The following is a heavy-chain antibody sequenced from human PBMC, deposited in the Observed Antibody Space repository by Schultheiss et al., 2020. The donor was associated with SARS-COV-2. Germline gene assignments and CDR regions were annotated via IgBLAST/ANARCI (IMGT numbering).Heavy chain of an antibody. CDR3: ARIGPLEYSSSSGYYGMDV. CDR1: GGSISSYY. V-gene: IGHV4-34*01. D-gene: IGHD6-6*01. J-gene: IGHJ6*02. CDR2: INHSGST. Sequence: SQTLSLTCTVSGGSISSYYWSWIRQPPGKGLEWIGKINHSGSTNYNPSLKSRVTISVDTSKNQFSLKLSSVTAADTAVYYCARIGPLEYSSSSGYYGMDVWGQGTTVTVSS.